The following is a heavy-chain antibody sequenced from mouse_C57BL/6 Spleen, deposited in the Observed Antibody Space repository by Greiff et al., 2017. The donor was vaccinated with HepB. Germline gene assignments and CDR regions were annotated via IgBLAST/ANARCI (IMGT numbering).Heavy chain of an antibody. CDR1: GYTFTDYE. CDR3: TKDYYGSRYFDV. D-gene: IGHD1-1*01. V-gene: IGHV1-15*01. Sequence: VQLQQFGAELVRPGASVTLSCKASGYTFTDYEMHWVKQTPVHGLEWIGAIDPETGGTAYNQKFKGKAILTADKSSSTAYMELRSLTSEDSAVYYCTKDYYGSRYFDVWGTGTTVTVSS. J-gene: IGHJ1*03. CDR2: IDPETGGT.